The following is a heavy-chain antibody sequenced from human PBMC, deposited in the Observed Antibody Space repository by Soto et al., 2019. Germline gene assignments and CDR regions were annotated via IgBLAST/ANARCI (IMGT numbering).Heavy chain of an antibody. Sequence: PSETLSLTCTVSSGSLSSGGYYWNWIRQHPVKGLEWIGYIYFTGITYSTPSLKSRVTLSVDTSKSQFSLELRSVTAADTAIYYCARATPCHKVNWFDIWGPGVLVTVSS. V-gene: IGHV4-31*03. CDR2: IYFTGIT. J-gene: IGHJ5*02. D-gene: IGHD2-15*01. CDR3: ARATPCHKVNWFDI. CDR1: SGSLSSGGYY.